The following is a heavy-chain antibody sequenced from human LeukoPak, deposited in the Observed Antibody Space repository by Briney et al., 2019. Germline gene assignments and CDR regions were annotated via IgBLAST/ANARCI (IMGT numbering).Heavy chain of an antibody. CDR3: AREIPGSLGHYFDY. CDR1: GYTFTSYY. CDR2: INPSGGST. J-gene: IGHJ4*02. V-gene: IGHV1-46*01. D-gene: IGHD3-10*01. Sequence: ASVKVSCKASGYTFTSYYMHWVRQAPGQGLEWMGIINPSGGSTSYAQKFQGRVTMTRDTSTSTVYMELNRLRSDDTAVYYCAREIPGSLGHYFDYWGQGTLDTVSS.